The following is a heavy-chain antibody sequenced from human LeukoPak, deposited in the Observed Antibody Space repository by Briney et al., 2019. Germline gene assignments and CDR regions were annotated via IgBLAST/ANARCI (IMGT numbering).Heavy chain of an antibody. CDR1: GGSFSGYY. J-gene: IGHJ3*02. D-gene: IGHD3-22*01. CDR2: INHSGST. CDR3: ARDRGFYDSSGYYPPFDI. V-gene: IGHV4-34*01. Sequence: SETLSLTCAVYGGSFSGYYWSWIRQPPGKGLEWIGEINHSGSTNYNPSLKSRVTISVDTSKNQFSLKLSSVTAADTAVYYCARDRGFYDSSGYYPPFDIWGRGTMVTVSS.